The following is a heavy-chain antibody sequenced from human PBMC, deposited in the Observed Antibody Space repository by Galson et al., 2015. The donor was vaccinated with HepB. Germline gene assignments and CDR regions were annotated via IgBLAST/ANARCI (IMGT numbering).Heavy chain of an antibody. Sequence: VKVSCKASGYKFTDNGISWVRQAPGQGLEWLGWISTNSGDTKYIQRLQGRVTMTRDTSTSTAYMELRRLRSDDTAVYYCARDRSHSLDYWGQGTLVTVSS. CDR2: ISTNSGDT. J-gene: IGHJ4*02. CDR1: GYKFTDNG. V-gene: IGHV1-18*04. CDR3: ARDRSHSLDY. D-gene: IGHD3-16*02.